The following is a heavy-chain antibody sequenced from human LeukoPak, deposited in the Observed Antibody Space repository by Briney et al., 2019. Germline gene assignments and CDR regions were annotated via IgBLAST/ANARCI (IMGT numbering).Heavy chain of an antibody. Sequence: QPGGSLRLSCAASGFTFSSYSMDWVRQAPGKGLEWVSYITSDSSTIYYADSVKGRFTISRDNAKNSLYLQMNSLRAEDTAVYYCARDPDISSSPEFPWGQGTLVTVSS. CDR1: GFTFSSYS. J-gene: IGHJ5*02. V-gene: IGHV3-48*01. CDR3: ARDPDISSSPEFP. D-gene: IGHD6-6*01. CDR2: ITSDSSTI.